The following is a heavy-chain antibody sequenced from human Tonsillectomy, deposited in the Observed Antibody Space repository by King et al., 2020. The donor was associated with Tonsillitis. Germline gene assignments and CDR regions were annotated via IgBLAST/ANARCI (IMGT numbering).Heavy chain of an antibody. CDR1: GLTFSTYS. D-gene: IGHD3-10*01. CDR2: ISSSSIYI. J-gene: IGHJ6*02. V-gene: IGHV3-21*01. Sequence: VQLVESGGGLVKPGGSLRPSCAASGLTFSTYSMNWVRQAPGKGLEWGSSISSSSIYIYYADSVKGRFTISRDNAKNSLYLQMNSLRAEDTAVYYCARGSSGMDVWGQGTTVTVSS. CDR3: ARGSSGMDV.